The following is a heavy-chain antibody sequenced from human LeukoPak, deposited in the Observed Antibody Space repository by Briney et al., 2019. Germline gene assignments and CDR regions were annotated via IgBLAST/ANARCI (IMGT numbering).Heavy chain of an antibody. CDR3: ARGLVGATKSFDH. D-gene: IGHD1-26*01. Sequence: PGGSLRLSCAASGFTVSSNYMSWVRQAPGKGLEWVSVINSGGSTYYADSVKGRFTISRDNSKNTLYLQMNSLRAEDTAVFYCARGLVGATKSFDHWGQGTLVTVSS. J-gene: IGHJ4*02. CDR2: INSGGST. CDR1: GFTVSSNY. V-gene: IGHV3-53*01.